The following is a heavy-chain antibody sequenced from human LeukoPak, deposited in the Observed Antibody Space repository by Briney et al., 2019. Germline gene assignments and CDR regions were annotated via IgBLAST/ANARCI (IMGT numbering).Heavy chain of an antibody. J-gene: IGHJ4*02. CDR3: ARDCLGIEDFWSGYAAH. V-gene: IGHV3-21*01. Sequence: GGSLRLSCAASGFPFNKYSMTWVRQAPGKGLEWVSSISSSSRDIFYAESLKGRFTISRDNAKNSLYLHMNSLRAEDTAVYYCARDCLGIEDFWSGYAAHWGQGTLVTVSS. D-gene: IGHD3-3*01. CDR1: GFPFNKYS. CDR2: ISSSSRDI.